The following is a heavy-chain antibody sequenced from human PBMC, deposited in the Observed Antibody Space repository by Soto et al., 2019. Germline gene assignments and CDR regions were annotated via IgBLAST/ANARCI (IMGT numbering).Heavy chain of an antibody. CDR1: GFTFSNYG. CDR2: ISYDGSNK. CDR3: GKDPDYGDYGHLDS. J-gene: IGHJ4*02. Sequence: QVQLVESGGGVVQPGRSLRLSCAASGFTFSNYGMHWVRQAPGKGLEWVAVISYDGSNKYYADSVKGRFTISRDNSKNTLQLQMNSLRAEDTAVYYCGKDPDYGDYGHLDSWGQGTLVTVSS. D-gene: IGHD4-17*01. V-gene: IGHV3-30*18.